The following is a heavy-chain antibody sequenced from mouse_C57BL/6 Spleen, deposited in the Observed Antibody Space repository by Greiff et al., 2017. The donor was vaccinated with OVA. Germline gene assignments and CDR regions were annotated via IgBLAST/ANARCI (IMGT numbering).Heavy chain of an antibody. J-gene: IGHJ1*03. CDR2: INPSNGGT. D-gene: IGHD1-1*01. Sequence: VQLQQSGTELVKPGASVKLSCKASGYTFTSYWMHWVKQRPGQGLEWIGNINPSNGGTNYNEKFKSKATLTVDKSSSTAYMQLSSLTSEDSAVYYCARGYGSSHWYFDVWGTGTTVTVSS. V-gene: IGHV1-53*01. CDR1: GYTFTSYW. CDR3: ARGYGSSHWYFDV.